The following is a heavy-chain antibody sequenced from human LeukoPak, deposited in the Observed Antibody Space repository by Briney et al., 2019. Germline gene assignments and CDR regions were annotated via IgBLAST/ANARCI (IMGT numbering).Heavy chain of an antibody. CDR1: GFTFTNYW. J-gene: IGHJ4*02. V-gene: IGHV5-51*01. CDR3: ARSRGAMVTVFDY. D-gene: IGHD5-18*01. CDR2: IYPGDSDT. Sequence: GDSLKISCMGSGFTFTNYWIGWVRQMPGKGLEFMGNIYPGDSDTRFSPPFQGQVTISADKSISTAYLQWSSLEASDTAMYYCARSRGAMVTVFDYWGQGTLVTVSS.